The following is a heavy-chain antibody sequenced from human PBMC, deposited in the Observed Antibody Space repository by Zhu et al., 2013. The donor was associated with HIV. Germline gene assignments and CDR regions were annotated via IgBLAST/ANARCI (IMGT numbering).Heavy chain of an antibody. CDR1: GGTFNTYT. Sequence: VQLVQSGAEVKKPGSSVKVSCKTSGGTFNTYTISWVRQGPGQGLEWMGGIIPMLTTPHYAQKFQDRVTLTADESTSTAYMELSNLRSVDTAVYYCASTSSGVVEDAFDIWGQGTMVTVSS. CDR3: ASTSSGVVEDAFDI. V-gene: IGHV1-69*01. J-gene: IGHJ3*02. D-gene: IGHD3-22*01. CDR2: IIPMLTTP.